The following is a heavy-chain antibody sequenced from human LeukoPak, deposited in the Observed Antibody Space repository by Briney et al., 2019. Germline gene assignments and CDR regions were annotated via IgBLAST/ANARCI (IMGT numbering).Heavy chain of an antibody. D-gene: IGHD2-2*02. CDR2: IYTSGST. J-gene: IGHJ6*03. V-gene: IGHV4-4*09. Sequence: SETLSLTCTVSGGSIRSYYWSWIRQPPGKGLEWIGYIYTSGSTNYNPSLKSRVTISVDTSKNQFSLKLSSVTAADTAVYYCARQLVVPAAILDYYYYYMDVWGKGTTVTVSS. CDR1: GGSIRSYY. CDR3: ARQLVVPAAILDYYYYYMDV.